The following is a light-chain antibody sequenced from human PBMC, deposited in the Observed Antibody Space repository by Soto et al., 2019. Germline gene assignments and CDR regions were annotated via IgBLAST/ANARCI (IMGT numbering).Light chain of an antibody. CDR3: QEYIQWPPGM. CDR1: QSVSSN. CDR2: GAS. V-gene: IGKV3-15*01. J-gene: IGKJ1*01. Sequence: VMTQSPATLSVSPGERATLSCRASQSVSSNLAWYQQKPGQAPRLLIYGASTRAPGISARFSGSGSGTEFTLTISSLQSEDFAVYYCQEYIQWPPGMFGPGTKVDI.